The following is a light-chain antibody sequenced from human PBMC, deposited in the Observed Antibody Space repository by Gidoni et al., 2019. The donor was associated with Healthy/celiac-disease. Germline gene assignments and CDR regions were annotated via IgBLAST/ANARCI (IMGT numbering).Light chain of an antibody. CDR2: DAS. Sequence: EIVLTQSPATLSLSPGERATLSCRASQSVSSYLAWYQQKPGQAPRLLIYDASNRATGIPARFSGSGSGTDFTLTISSLEPEDFAVYYGQQRDTFGQXTKLEIK. CDR3: QQRDT. J-gene: IGKJ2*01. CDR1: QSVSSY. V-gene: IGKV3-11*01.